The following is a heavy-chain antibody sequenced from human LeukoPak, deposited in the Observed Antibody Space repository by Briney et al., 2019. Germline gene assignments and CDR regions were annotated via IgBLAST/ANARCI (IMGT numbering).Heavy chain of an antibody. CDR1: GGSLSGYY. Sequence: PSETLSLTCAVYGGSLSGYYWSGIRQPPGRGLEGIGEINRSGSANYNPSLKSRVTVSVDTSKNQFSLKLSSVTAADTAVYYCARAHYGTASPAGGLWGQGTLVTVSS. D-gene: IGHD1-1*01. CDR3: ARAHYGTASPAGGL. J-gene: IGHJ4*02. CDR2: INRSGSA. V-gene: IGHV4-34*01.